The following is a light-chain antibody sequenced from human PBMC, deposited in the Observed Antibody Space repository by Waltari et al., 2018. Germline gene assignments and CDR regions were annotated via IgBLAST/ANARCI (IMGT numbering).Light chain of an antibody. CDR2: AAS. Sequence: IQLAQSPSSLSASLGGRGIITCRASKNTDNLLNWYQQKPGRSPVLLIYAASTLQSGVPSRFSGSVSGTDFTLTIRNLQPEDFATYYCQQSYGVPISFGGGTKVEI. CDR3: QQSYGVPIS. V-gene: IGKV1-39*01. CDR1: KNTDNL. J-gene: IGKJ4*01.